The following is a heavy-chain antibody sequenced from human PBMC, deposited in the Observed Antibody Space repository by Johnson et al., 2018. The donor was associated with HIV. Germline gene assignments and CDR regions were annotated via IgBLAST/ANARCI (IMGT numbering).Heavy chain of an antibody. CDR1: GFTFSSYA. D-gene: IGHD1-26*01. J-gene: IGHJ3*02. CDR3: AEDGGKWELPNAFEI. Sequence: VQLVESGGGVVRPGGSLRLSCAASGFTFSSYAMSWVRQAPGKGLEWVSAISGSGGSTYYADSVKGRFTISRDNSKNTLYLQMNSLRAEDTAVYYCAEDGGKWELPNAFEIWGQGTMVTVSS. CDR2: ISGSGGST. V-gene: IGHV3-23*04.